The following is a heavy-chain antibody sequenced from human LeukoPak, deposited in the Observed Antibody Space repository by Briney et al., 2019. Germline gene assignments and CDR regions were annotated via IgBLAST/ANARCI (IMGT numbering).Heavy chain of an antibody. CDR1: GYTFTIYG. CDR2: ISGYNGNT. J-gene: IGHJ5*02. D-gene: IGHD2-15*01. Sequence: ASVTVSFTSSGYTFTIYGISWVSQAPGQGLEWMGWISGYNGNTKYGQKFQGRVTMTTDTSTSTAYMELRSLTSDDTAVYYCARGRGVVVAAATQYWFDPWGQGTLVTVSS. CDR3: ARGRGVVVAAATQYWFDP. V-gene: IGHV1-18*01.